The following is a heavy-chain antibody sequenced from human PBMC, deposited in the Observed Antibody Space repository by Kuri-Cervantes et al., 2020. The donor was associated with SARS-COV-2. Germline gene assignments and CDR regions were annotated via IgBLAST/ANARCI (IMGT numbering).Heavy chain of an antibody. CDR1: GYTCTGYH. V-gene: IGHV7-4-1*02. CDR2: INTNTGNP. CDR3: ARVYCSSTSCYIFDFNFDC. D-gene: IGHD2-2*02. J-gene: IGHJ4*02. Sequence: ASVKVSCKASGYTCTGYHMHWVRQAPGQGLEWMGWINTNTGNPTYAQGFTGRFVFSLDTSVSTAYLQISSLKVEDTAVYYCARVYCSSTSCYIFDFNFDCWGQGTLVTVSS.